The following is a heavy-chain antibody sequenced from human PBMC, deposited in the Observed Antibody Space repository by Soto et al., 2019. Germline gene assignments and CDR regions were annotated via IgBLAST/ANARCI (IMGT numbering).Heavy chain of an antibody. V-gene: IGHV3-66*01. CDR1: GFTVSSNY. CDR3: ARVGVGQLWNSVDY. CDR2: IYSGGST. D-gene: IGHD5-18*01. J-gene: IGHJ4*02. Sequence: EVQLVESGGGLVQPGGSLRLSCAASGFTVSSNYMSWVRQAPGKGLEWVSVIYSGGSTYYADSVKGRFTISRDNSKNTLYLQMNSLRAEDTAVYYCARVGVGQLWNSVDYSGQGTLVTVSS.